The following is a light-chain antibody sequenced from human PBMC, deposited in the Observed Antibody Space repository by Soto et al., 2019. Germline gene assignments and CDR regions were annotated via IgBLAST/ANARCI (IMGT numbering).Light chain of an antibody. CDR1: QDISGW. J-gene: IGKJ4*02. Sequence: DIQMTQFPCSASASVGDRVTITCRERQDISGWLAWYQQKPGKAPQILMYATSRLQNGVPSRFSGSGSGTDFTLTISSLQSEDFATYYCQQCKSFPLTFGGGPKVEIK. V-gene: IGKV1-12*01. CDR3: QQCKSFPLT. CDR2: ATS.